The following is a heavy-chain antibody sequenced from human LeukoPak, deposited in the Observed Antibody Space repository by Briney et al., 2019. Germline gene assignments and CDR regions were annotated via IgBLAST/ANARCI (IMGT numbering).Heavy chain of an antibody. CDR2: ISGSGSTI. V-gene: IGHV3-48*03. CDR1: GFTFSSYD. Sequence: GGSLRLSCAASGFTFSSYDINWVRQAPGKWLEWVSYISGSGSTIYYADSVKGRFTISRDNAKNSLYLQMNRLRAEDTAVYYCATGYYYDSTGYHPFDYWGQGTLVTVSP. J-gene: IGHJ4*02. D-gene: IGHD3-22*01. CDR3: ATGYYYDSTGYHPFDY.